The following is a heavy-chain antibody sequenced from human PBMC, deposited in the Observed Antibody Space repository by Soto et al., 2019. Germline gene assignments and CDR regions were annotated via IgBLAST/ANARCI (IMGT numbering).Heavy chain of an antibody. Sequence: GGSPRLSCAASGFTFSSYAMNWVRQAPGKGLEWVSTITITGDSTYYANSVKGRFTISRDISKNTLYLQMNSLRAEDTAIYYCVKGGSGSYPGDFGYWGQGTLVTVSS. CDR2: ITITGDST. J-gene: IGHJ4*02. CDR3: VKGGSGSYPGDFGY. CDR1: GFTFSSYA. V-gene: IGHV3-23*01. D-gene: IGHD1-26*01.